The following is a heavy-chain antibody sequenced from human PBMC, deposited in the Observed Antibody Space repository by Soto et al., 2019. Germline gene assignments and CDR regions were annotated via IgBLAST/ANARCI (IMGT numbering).Heavy chain of an antibody. V-gene: IGHV3-33*01. CDR3: ARNGRPLFMDV. CDR1: GYTFSSYG. CDR2: IWYDGSNK. D-gene: IGHD1-1*01. Sequence: QVQLVESGGGVVQPGRSLRLSCAASGYTFSSYGMHWVRQAPGKGLEWVAVIWYDGSNKYYADSVKGRFTISRDNSKNTLYLQMNSLRAEDTAVYYCARNGRPLFMDVWGQGTTVTVSS. J-gene: IGHJ6*02.